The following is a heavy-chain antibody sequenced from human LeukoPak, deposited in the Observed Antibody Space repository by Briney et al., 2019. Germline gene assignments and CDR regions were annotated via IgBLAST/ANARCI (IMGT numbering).Heavy chain of an antibody. D-gene: IGHD6-13*01. CDR2: FDPEDGET. CDR3: ATVLSLSASIAAANDAFDI. V-gene: IGHV1-24*01. CDR1: GYTLTELS. J-gene: IGHJ3*02. Sequence: ASVKVSCKVSGYTLTELSMHWVRQAPGKGLEWMGGFDPEDGETIYAQKFQGRVTMTEDTSTDTAYMELSSLRSEDTAVYYCATVLSLSASIAAANDAFDIWGQGTMVTVYS.